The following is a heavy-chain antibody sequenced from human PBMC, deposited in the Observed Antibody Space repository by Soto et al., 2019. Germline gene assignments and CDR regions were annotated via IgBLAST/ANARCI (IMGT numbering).Heavy chain of an antibody. V-gene: IGHV1-2*04. J-gene: IGHJ6*02. D-gene: IGHD2-8*01. CDR1: GYSFTDYH. CDR2: INPKSGGT. Sequence: SVKVSCKASGYSFTDYHIHWVRQAPGQGLEWLGRINPKSGGTSTAQKFQGWVTMTRDRSISTVYMELTRLRSDDTAVYFCARGHSTDCSNGVCSLFYNHEMDVWGQGTTVTVSS. CDR3: ARGHSTDCSNGVCSLFYNHEMDV.